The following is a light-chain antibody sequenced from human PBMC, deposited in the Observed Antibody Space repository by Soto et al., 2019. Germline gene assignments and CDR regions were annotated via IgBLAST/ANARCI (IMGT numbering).Light chain of an antibody. V-gene: IGKV4-1*01. Sequence: DIVMTQSPDSLAVSLGERATINCKSSQSVLYTSNNKNYLAWYQQKPGQPPKLLLYWASTREFGVPDRFSGSGSGTDFSLTISSLQAEDVAVYYCQQYYATPFTFGPGTKVDI. CDR3: QQYYATPFT. CDR1: QSVLYTSNNKNY. CDR2: WAS. J-gene: IGKJ3*01.